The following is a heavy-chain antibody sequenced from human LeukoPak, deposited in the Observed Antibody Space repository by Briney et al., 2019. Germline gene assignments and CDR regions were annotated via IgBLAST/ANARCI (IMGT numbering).Heavy chain of an antibody. Sequence: ASVKVSCKASGYTFTSYYMHWVRQAPGQGLEWMGIINPSGGSTSYAQKFQGRVTMTRDMSTSTVYMELSSLRSEDTAVYYCARAPNWDGFWSINWFDPWGQGTLVTVSS. CDR2: INPSGGST. J-gene: IGHJ5*02. CDR1: GYTFTSYY. CDR3: ARAPNWDGFWSINWFDP. D-gene: IGHD3-3*01. V-gene: IGHV1-46*01.